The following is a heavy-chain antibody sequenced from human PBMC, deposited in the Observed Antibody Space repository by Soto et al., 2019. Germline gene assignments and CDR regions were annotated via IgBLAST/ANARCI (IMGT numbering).Heavy chain of an antibody. J-gene: IGHJ4*02. V-gene: IGHV2-5*02. CDR3: AHKGDGYRGFKY. CDR1: GFSVSTRGVG. CDR2: IYWDDDK. Sequence: SCPTLVNPTQTLTLTCTFSGFSVSTRGVGVGWIRQPPGKALEWLALIYWDDDKRYRPSLKSRLSLTKDTSKNQVVLTMTNMDPVDTGTYYCAHKGDGYRGFKYWGQGTLVTVSS. D-gene: IGHD5-12*01.